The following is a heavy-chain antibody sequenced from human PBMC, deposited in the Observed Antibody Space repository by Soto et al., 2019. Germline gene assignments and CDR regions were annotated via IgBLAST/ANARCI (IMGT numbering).Heavy chain of an antibody. CDR1: GYSFTSYW. CDR3: ARQAYCGGDCYSGAFDI. CDR2: IYPGDSDT. V-gene: IGHV5-51*01. J-gene: IGHJ3*02. D-gene: IGHD2-21*02. Sequence: GESLKISCKGSGYSFTSYWIGWVRQMPGKGLEWMGIIYPGDSDTRYSPSFQGQVTISADKSISTAYLQWSSLKASDTAMYYCARQAYCGGDCYSGAFDIWGQGTMVTVSS.